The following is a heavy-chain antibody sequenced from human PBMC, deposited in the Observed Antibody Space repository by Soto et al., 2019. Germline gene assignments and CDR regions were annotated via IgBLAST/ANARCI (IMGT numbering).Heavy chain of an antibody. CDR3: AREYSSSWHDAFDI. D-gene: IGHD6-13*01. CDR2: IWYDGSNN. CDR1: GFTFSSYG. V-gene: IGHV3-33*01. Sequence: QVQLVESGGGVVQPGMSLSLSCAASGFTFSSYGMHWVRQAPGKGLERVADIWYDGSNNYYADSVKGRFTISRDNSKNTLYLQMNSLSAEDTAVYYCAREYSSSWHDAFDIWGQGTMVTVSS. J-gene: IGHJ3*02.